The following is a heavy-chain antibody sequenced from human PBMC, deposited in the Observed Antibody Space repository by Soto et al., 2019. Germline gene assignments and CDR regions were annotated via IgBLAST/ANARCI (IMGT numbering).Heavy chain of an antibody. CDR1: GDSINNSHW. Sequence: QVQLQESGPGLVQPSGTLSLTCAVSGDSINNSHWWSWVRQTPGKGLEWIGETYHSGTTNYNPSLKTRLTMSIDKSKNQFSLKMNSVTAADTAVYYCAREVNSSPARGPNWFDPWGQGTLVTVSS. CDR2: TYHSGTT. V-gene: IGHV4-4*02. J-gene: IGHJ5*02. CDR3: AREVNSSPARGPNWFDP. D-gene: IGHD6-13*01.